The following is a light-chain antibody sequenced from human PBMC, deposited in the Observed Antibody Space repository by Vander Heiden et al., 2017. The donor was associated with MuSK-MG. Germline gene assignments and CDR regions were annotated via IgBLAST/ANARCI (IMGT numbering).Light chain of an antibody. Sequence: QSALTQPASVSGSPGQSITISCTGTSSAVGSYNFVSWYLHHPAKAPKLMIYEVRKRPSGVSNRFSGSKSGNTASLTISGLQAEDEADYYCCSYAGSSWVFGGGTKLTVL. J-gene: IGLJ3*02. CDR2: EVR. CDR3: CSYAGSSWV. CDR1: SSAVGSYNF. V-gene: IGLV2-23*02.